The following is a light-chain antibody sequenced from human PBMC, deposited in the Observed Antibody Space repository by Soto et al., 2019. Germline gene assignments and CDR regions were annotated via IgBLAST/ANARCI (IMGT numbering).Light chain of an antibody. CDR3: QQSYSTPFT. J-gene: IGKJ3*01. CDR2: AAS. CDR1: QSISSY. V-gene: IGKV1-39*01. Sequence: DIQMTQSPSSLSASVGDRVTITCRASQSISSYLNWYQQKPGKAPKLLIYAASSLQSGVSSRFSGSGSGTYFTLTISSLQPEDFATYYCQQSYSTPFTFGPGTKVDIK.